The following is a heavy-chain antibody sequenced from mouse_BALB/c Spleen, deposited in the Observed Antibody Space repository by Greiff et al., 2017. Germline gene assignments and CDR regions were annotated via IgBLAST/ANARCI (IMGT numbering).Heavy chain of an antibody. Sequence: EVKVEESGGGLVKPGGSLKLSCAASGFTFSDYYMYWVRQTPEKRLEWVATISDGGSYTYYPDSVKGRFTISRDNAKNNLYLQMSSLKSEDTAMYYCARDTTVGYFDVWGAGTTVTVSS. CDR3: ARDTTVGYFDV. CDR2: ISDGGSYT. J-gene: IGHJ1*01. CDR1: GFTFSDYY. V-gene: IGHV5-4*02. D-gene: IGHD1-1*01.